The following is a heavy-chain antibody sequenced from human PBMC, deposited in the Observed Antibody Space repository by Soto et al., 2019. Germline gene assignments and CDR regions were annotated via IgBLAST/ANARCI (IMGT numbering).Heavy chain of an antibody. Sequence: EVRLVESGGNLVRPGGSLRLSCAASGFTFNNAWMNWVRQAPGKGLEWVGRIKSKADGETRDYAEPVKGRFTISRDDSKNPLYLQINSLKPEDTAVYFLKLDIGYWGLGTLVTVSS. J-gene: IGHJ4*02. D-gene: IGHD1-1*01. CDR2: IKSKADGETR. V-gene: IGHV3-15*07. CDR1: GFTFNNAW. CDR3: KLDIGY.